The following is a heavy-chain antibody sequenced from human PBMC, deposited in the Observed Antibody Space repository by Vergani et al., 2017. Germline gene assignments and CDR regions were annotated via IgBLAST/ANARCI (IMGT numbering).Heavy chain of an antibody. CDR2: IWYDGSNK. D-gene: IGHD2-2*02. V-gene: IGHV3-33*01. J-gene: IGHJ4*02. CDR1: GFTFSSYG. Sequence: QVQLVESGGGVVQPGRSLRLSCAASGFTFSSYGMHWVRQAPGKGLEWVAVIWYDGSNKYYADSVKGRFTISRDNSKNTLYLQMNSLRAEDTAVYYCARDLRYCSSTSCYTLDYWGQGTLVTVSS. CDR3: ARDLRYCSSTSCYTLDY.